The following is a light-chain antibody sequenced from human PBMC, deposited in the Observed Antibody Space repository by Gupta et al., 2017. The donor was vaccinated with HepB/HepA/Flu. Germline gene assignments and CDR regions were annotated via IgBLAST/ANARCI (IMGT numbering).Light chain of an antibody. CDR3: QQYNNWPPYT. J-gene: IGKJ2*01. V-gene: IGKV3-15*01. Sequence: EIVLTQSPASLSVSTGERATLSCRASQSVSSNLAWYQQKPGQAPRRLIYGASTRATGIPARFSVSGSGTEFTLTISSLQSEDFAVYYCQQYNNWPPYTFGQGTKLEIK. CDR1: QSVSSN. CDR2: GAS.